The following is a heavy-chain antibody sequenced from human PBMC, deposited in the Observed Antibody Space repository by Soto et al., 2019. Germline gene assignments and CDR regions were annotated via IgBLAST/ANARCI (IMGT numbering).Heavy chain of an antibody. Sequence: SVKVSCKASGGTFSSYAISWVRQAPGQGLEWMGGIIPIFGTANYAQKFQGRVTITADESTSTAYMELSSLRSEDTAVYYCARAYWDIVVVVAATRDYYGMDVWGQGTTVTVSS. CDR2: IIPIFGTA. CDR3: ARAYWDIVVVVAATRDYYGMDV. CDR1: GGTFSSYA. V-gene: IGHV1-69*13. D-gene: IGHD2-15*01. J-gene: IGHJ6*02.